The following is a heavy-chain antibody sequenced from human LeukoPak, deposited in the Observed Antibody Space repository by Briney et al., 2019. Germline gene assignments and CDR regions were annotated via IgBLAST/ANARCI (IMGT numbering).Heavy chain of an antibody. CDR3: ARQIYCSGGSCYSNWFDP. CDR2: IDPSDSYT. J-gene: IGHJ5*02. V-gene: IGHV5-10-1*01. Sequence: GESLKISCKGSGYSLTSYWISWVRQMPGKGLEWMGRIDPSDSYTNYSPSFQGHVTISADKSISTAYLQWSSLKASDTAMYYCARQIYCSGGSCYSNWFDPWGQGTLVTVSS. D-gene: IGHD2-15*01. CDR1: GYSLTSYW.